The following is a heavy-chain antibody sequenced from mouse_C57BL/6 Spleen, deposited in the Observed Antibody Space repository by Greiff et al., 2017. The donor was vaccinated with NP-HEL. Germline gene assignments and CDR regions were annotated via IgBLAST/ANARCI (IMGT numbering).Heavy chain of an antibody. CDR3: ARSLYDGYYEDYAMDY. Sequence: QVHVKQSGAELVRPGTSVKVSCKASGYAFTNYLIEWVKQRPGQGLEWIGVINPGSGGTNYNEKFKGKATLTADKSSSTAYMQLSSLTSEDSAVYFCARSLYDGYYEDYAMDYWGQGTSVTVSS. V-gene: IGHV1-54*01. CDR2: INPGSGGT. J-gene: IGHJ4*01. CDR1: GYAFTNYL. D-gene: IGHD2-3*01.